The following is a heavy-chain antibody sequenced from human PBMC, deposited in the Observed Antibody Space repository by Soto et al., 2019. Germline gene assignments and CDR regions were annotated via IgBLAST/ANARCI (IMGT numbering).Heavy chain of an antibody. D-gene: IGHD2-21*02. V-gene: IGHV1-58*02. Sequence: SVKVSCKASGFTFTSSAMQWVRQARGQRLEWIGWIVVGSGNTNYAQKFQERVTITRDMSTSTAYMELSSLRSEDTAVYYCARAWVVVTAPDYWGQGTLVTVSS. J-gene: IGHJ4*02. CDR1: GFTFTSSA. CDR3: ARAWVVVTAPDY. CDR2: IVVGSGNT.